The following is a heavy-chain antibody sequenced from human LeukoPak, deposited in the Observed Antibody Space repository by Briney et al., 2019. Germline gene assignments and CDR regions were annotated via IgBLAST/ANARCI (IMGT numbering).Heavy chain of an antibody. CDR1: GYTFTSYD. Sequence: ASVKVSCKASGYTFTSYDISWVRQATGQGLEWMGWMNPNSGNTGYAQKFQGRVTITRNTSISTAYMELRSLRSEDTAVYYCSRGGADYGEVDYCGQGTLVTVSS. V-gene: IGHV1-8*03. J-gene: IGHJ4*02. CDR3: SRGGADYGEVDY. CDR2: MNPNSGNT. D-gene: IGHD4-17*01.